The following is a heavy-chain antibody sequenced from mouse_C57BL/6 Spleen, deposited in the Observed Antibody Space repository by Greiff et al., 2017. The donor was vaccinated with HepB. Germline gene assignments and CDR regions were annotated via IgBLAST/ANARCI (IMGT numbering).Heavy chain of an antibody. D-gene: IGHD1-1*01. CDR2: IYPGSGST. V-gene: IGHV1-55*01. CDR1: GYTFTSYW. CDR3: ASGDYYYGSSSYWYFDV. J-gene: IGHJ1*03. Sequence: QVQLKQPGAELVRPGSSVKLSCKASGYTFTSYWMHWVKQRPGQGLEWIGDIYPGSGSTNYNEKFKSKATLTVDTSSSTAYMQLSSLTSEDSAVYYCASGDYYYGSSSYWYFDVWGTGTTVTVSS.